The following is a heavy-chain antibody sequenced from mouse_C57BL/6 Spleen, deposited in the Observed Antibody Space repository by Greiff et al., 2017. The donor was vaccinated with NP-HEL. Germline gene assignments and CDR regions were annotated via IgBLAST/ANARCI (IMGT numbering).Heavy chain of an antibody. D-gene: IGHD1-1*01. Sequence: VQRVESGPGLVQPSQSLSITCTVSGFSLTSYGVHWVRQSPGKGLEWLGVIWSGGSTDYNAAFISRLSISKDNSKSQVFFKMNSLQADDTAIYYCARTDYYGSSLLAMDYWGQGTSVTVSS. J-gene: IGHJ4*01. CDR1: GFSLTSYG. CDR3: ARTDYYGSSLLAMDY. V-gene: IGHV2-2*01. CDR2: IWSGGST.